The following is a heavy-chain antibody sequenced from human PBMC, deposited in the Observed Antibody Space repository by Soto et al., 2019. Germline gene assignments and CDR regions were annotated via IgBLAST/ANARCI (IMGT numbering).Heavy chain of an antibody. V-gene: IGHV3-7*01. J-gene: IGHJ4*02. CDR3: ARSGGNVFNY. Sequence: PEGALRLPSAAPGFHLRNYWMSWGRQAPGKGLEWVANIKQDESAKNYVDSVKGRFTISRDNAKNSLYLQMNSLRAEDTAVYYCARSGGNVFNYWGQGTLVTVSS. D-gene: IGHD2-15*01. CDR1: GFHLRNYW. CDR2: IKQDESAK.